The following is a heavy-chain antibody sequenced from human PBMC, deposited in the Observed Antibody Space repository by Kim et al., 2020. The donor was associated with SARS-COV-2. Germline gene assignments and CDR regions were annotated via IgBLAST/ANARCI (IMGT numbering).Heavy chain of an antibody. CDR3: ARLATAAGNGWFDP. V-gene: IGHV5-51*01. J-gene: IGHJ5*02. D-gene: IGHD6-13*01. Sequence: GESLKISCKGSGYSFISHWIGWVRQMPGKGPEWMGIIYPGDSDTRYSPSFQGQVTISADKSITTAYLQWSSLKASDTAMYYCARLATAAGNGWFDPWGQGTLVTVSS. CDR2: IYPGDSDT. CDR1: GYSFISHW.